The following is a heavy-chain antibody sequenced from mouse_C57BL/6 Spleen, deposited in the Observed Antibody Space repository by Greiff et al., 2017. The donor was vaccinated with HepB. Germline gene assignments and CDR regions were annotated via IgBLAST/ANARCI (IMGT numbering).Heavy chain of an antibody. CDR3: ARGYSNYDWYFDV. Sequence: DVQLVESGPGLVKPSQSLSLTCSVTGYSITSGYYWNWIRQFPGNKLEWMGYISYDGSNNYNPSLKNRISITRDTSKNQFFLKLNSVTTEDTATYYGARGYSNYDWYFDVWGTGTTVTVSS. D-gene: IGHD2-5*01. CDR1: GYSITSGYY. V-gene: IGHV3-6*01. CDR2: ISYDGSN. J-gene: IGHJ1*03.